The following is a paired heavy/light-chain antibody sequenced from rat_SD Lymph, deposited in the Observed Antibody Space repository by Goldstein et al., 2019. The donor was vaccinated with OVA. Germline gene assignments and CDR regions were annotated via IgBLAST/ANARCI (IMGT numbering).Heavy chain of an antibody. D-gene: IGHD1-4*01. Sequence: QGQLLQSGAELVKPGSSVKISCKPSGFTFIGYDIHWIKQQPGNGLEWIGWIYPENGNAKYNQKFNGKATLTADTSSSTAYMQLSSLTSDDSALYFCARSWLPGFNSNWFTYWGQGTLVTVSS. CDR2: IYPENGNA. J-gene: IGHJ3*01. CDR3: ARSWLPGFNSNWFTY. V-gene: IGHV1-28*01. CDR1: GFTFIGYD.
Light chain of an antibody. CDR3: QQGYKYPVT. V-gene: IGKV12S11*01. CDR1: EDIYNN. Sequence: DIQMTQSPASLSASLGETVSIECLASEDIYNNLAWYQQKPGKSPQLLIYYASSLQDGVPSRFSGSGSGTQYSLKISNMQPEDEGVYYCQQGYKYPVTFGSGTKLEIK. CDR2: YAS. J-gene: IGKJ5*01.